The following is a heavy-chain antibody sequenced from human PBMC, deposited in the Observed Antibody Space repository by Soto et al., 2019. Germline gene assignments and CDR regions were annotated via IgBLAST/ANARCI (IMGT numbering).Heavy chain of an antibody. J-gene: IGHJ6*02. V-gene: IGHV3-74*01. Sequence: GGSLRLSCAASGFTFSSYWMHWVRQAPGKGLVWVSRINSDGSSTSYADSVKGRFTISRDNAKNTLYLQMNSLRAEDTAVYYCASVDGWLQPKPSYGMDVWGQGTTVTVSS. CDR2: INSDGSST. CDR1: GFTFSSYW. CDR3: ASVDGWLQPKPSYGMDV. D-gene: IGHD5-12*01.